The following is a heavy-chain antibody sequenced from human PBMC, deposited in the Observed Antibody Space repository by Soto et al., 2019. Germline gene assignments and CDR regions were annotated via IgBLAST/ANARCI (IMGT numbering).Heavy chain of an antibody. D-gene: IGHD3-3*01. V-gene: IGHV5-10-1*01. Sequence: PRDSLKISCKGSGYSFAGYWITWVRQKPGKGLEWMGRIDPSDSQTYYSPSFRGHVAISVTKSITTVFLQWSSLRASDTAMYYCSRHIYESHKVHSFQHYLEPWCHGTTVTVSP. J-gene: IGHJ5*02. CDR2: IDPSDSQT. CDR3: SRHIYESHKVHSFQHYLEP. CDR1: GYSFAGYW.